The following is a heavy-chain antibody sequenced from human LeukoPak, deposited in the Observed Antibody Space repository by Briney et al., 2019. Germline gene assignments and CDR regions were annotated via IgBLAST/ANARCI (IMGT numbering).Heavy chain of an antibody. CDR2: IYHSGST. CDR1: GASISSGGYY. D-gene: IGHD3-16*02. CDR3: ARAPLRYYFDY. J-gene: IGHJ4*02. V-gene: IGHV4-30-2*01. Sequence: SETLSLTCTVSGASISSGGYYWSWIRQPPGKGLEWIGYIYHSGSTYYNPSLKSRVTISVDRSKNQFSLKLSSVTAADTAVYYCARAPLRYYFDYWGQGTLVTVSS.